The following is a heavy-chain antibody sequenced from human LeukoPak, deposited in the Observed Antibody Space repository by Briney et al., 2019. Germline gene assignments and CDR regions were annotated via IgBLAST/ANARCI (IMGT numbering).Heavy chain of an antibody. CDR3: ARAQTYYGSGSYLY. V-gene: IGHV3-48*02. D-gene: IGHD3-10*01. J-gene: IGHJ4*02. CDR1: GFXFSRYS. Sequence: GGSLRLSCAASGFXFSRYSMNWVRQAPGKGLEWGSYISSSSSTVYYADSLKGRFTISRDNAKNSLYLQMNSLRDEDTAVYYCARAQTYYGSGSYLYWGQGTLVTVSS. CDR2: ISSSSSTV.